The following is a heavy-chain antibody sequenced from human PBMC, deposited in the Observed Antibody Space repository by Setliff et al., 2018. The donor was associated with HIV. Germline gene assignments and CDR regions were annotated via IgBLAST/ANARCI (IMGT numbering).Heavy chain of an antibody. J-gene: IGHJ4*02. CDR3: AKEHYERSGYYSLTYYFDY. CDR1: GFTFSSYA. D-gene: IGHD3-22*01. V-gene: IGHV3-30*02. Sequence: GGSLRLSCAASGFTFSSYAMHWVRQAPGKGLEWVAFIRDDGHYKYYSEFAKGRFTISRDNSKNTLHLQMNSLRAEDTTVYYCAKEHYERSGYYSLTYYFDYWGQGTLVTVSS. CDR2: IRDDGHYK.